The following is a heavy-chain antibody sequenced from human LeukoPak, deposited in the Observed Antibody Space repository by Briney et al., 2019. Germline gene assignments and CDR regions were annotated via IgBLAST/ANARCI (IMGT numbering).Heavy chain of an antibody. CDR3: ARSLIDYGGSYDAFDI. D-gene: IGHD4-23*01. CDR2: ITPILGTA. V-gene: IGHV1-69*10. CDR1: GRTFSTYA. Sequence: SVKLSCKASGRTFSTYAISWVRQAPGQGLEWMGEITPILGTANYAQKFQGRVTINADQSTSTDYMELSSLRSEDTAVYYCARSLIDYGGSYDAFDIWGQGTMVTISS. J-gene: IGHJ3*02.